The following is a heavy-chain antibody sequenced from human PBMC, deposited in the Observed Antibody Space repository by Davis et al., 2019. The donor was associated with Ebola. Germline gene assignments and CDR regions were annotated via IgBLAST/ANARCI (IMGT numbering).Heavy chain of an antibody. J-gene: IGHJ4*02. CDR2: ISSSSRTI. CDR3: ARDYVDGYKSGNFDY. V-gene: IGHV3-48*02. Sequence: SCAASGFTFSAYTMDWVRQAPGKGLEWVAYISSSSRTIYYADSVKGRFTISRDNAKNSMYLQMNSLRDEDTAVYYCARDYVDGYKSGNFDYWGQGTLVTVSS. D-gene: IGHD5-24*01. CDR1: GFTFSAYT.